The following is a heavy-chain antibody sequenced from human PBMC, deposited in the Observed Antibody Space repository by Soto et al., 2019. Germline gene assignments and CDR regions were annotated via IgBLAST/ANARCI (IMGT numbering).Heavy chain of an antibody. CDR2: IIPIFGIA. CDR1: GGTFSSYA. J-gene: IGHJ6*02. D-gene: IGHD2-2*01. CDR3: AREPAAIGDYYYYYGMDV. V-gene: IGHV1-69*05. Sequence: GASVKVSCKASGGTFSSYAISWVRQAPGQGLEWMGGIIPIFGIANYAQKFQGRVTITRDESTSTAYMELSSLRSEDTAVYYCAREPAAIGDYYYYYGMDVWGQGTTVTVSS.